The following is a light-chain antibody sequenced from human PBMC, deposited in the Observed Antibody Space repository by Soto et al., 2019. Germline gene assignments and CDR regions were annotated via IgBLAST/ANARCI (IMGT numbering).Light chain of an antibody. CDR3: TVWDDSLRGRL. CDR1: SSNIEVNY. CDR2: RNN. V-gene: IGLV1-47*01. J-gene: IGLJ2*01. Sequence: QSVLTQPPSASGTPGQRVTISCSGASSNIEVNYVYWYQKLPGTAPRLLIYRNNQRPSGVPDRFSGSKSGTSASLAISALRSEDEADYYCTVWDDSLRGRLFGGGTKVTVL.